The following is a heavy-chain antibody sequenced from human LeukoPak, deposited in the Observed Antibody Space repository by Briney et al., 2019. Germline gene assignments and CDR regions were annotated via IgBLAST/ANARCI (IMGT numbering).Heavy chain of an antibody. J-gene: IGHJ4*02. CDR3: AKPTTVLTSYYFDY. CDR2: ISYDGRDK. V-gene: IGHV3-30*18. Sequence: GGSLRLSCAASGFTFSSYGMQWVRQAPGKGLEWVAIISYDGRDKFYEDSVKGRFTISRDNSKNTLYLQMNNLRAEDTAVYYCAKPTTVLTSYYFDYWGQGTLVTVSS. D-gene: IGHD4-23*01. CDR1: GFTFSSYG.